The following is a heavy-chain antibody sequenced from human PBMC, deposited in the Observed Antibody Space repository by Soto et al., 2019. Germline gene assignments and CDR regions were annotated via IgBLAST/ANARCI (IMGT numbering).Heavy chain of an antibody. Sequence: PGGSLRLSCTALTGYAMSWVRRGPGKGLEWISTISPTGNTHYTDSVEGRFTISRDDSKNTFYLQMNNLRADDTGVYYCAKDPSTGHADLWGQGTLVNVSS. J-gene: IGHJ1*01. CDR3: AKDPSTGHADL. CDR2: ISPTGNT. V-gene: IGHV3-23*01. D-gene: IGHD3-9*01. CDR1: TGYA.